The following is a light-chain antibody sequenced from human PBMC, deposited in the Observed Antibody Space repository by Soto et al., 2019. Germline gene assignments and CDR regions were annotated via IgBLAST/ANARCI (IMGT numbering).Light chain of an antibody. CDR1: QIISSN. CDR3: QQGYSFPRT. Sequence: DIQMTQSPPSLSASVGDRVIITCRASQIISSNLNWYQQKSGKAPKLLIYAASSLQSGVPSRFSGSGSGTDFTLTISSLQPEDFATYFCQQGYSFPRTFGQGTKLEIK. J-gene: IGKJ2*01. CDR2: AAS. V-gene: IGKV1-39*01.